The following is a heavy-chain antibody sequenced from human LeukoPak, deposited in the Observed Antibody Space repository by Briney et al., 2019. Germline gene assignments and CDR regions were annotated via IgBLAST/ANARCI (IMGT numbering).Heavy chain of an antibody. J-gene: IGHJ4*02. CDR3: ARGYSSWYAVDY. D-gene: IGHD6-13*01. Sequence: PSETLSLTCSVSGGSISSSDYYWGWIRQSPGKGLDWIGSISYSGWSYSDPSLKSRATISVDTSKNQFSLKLTSVTAADTAVYYCARGYSSWYAVDYWGQGTLVTVSS. CDR2: ISYSGWS. CDR1: GGSISSSDYY. V-gene: IGHV4-39*07.